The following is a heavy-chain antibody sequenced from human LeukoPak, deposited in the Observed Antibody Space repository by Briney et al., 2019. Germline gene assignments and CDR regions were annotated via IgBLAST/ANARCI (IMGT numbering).Heavy chain of an antibody. D-gene: IGHD2-2*01. Sequence: SVKVSCKASGGTFSSYAISWVRQAPGRGLEWMGRIIPIFGTANYAQKFQGRVTITADKSTSTAYMELSSLRSEDTAVYYCARSFCSSTSCYGASYYYYYMDVWGKGTTVTVSS. J-gene: IGHJ6*03. V-gene: IGHV1-69*06. CDR3: ARSFCSSTSCYGASYYYYYMDV. CDR2: IIPIFGTA. CDR1: GGTFSSYA.